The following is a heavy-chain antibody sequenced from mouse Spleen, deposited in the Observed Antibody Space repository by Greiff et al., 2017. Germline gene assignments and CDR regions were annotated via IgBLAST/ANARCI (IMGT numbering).Heavy chain of an antibody. CDR3: AREDY. J-gene: IGHJ4*01. Sequence: VQLQQSGAELVMPGASVKLSCKASGYTFTSYWMHWVKQRPGQGLEWIGEIDPSDSYTNYNQKFKGKATLTVDKSSSTAYMQLSSLTSEDSAVYYCAREDYWGQGTSVTVSS. CDR2: IDPSDSYT. V-gene: IGHV1-69*01. CDR1: GYTFTSYW.